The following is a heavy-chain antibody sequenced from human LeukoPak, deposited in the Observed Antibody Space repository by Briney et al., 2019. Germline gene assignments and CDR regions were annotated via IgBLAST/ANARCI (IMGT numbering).Heavy chain of an antibody. V-gene: IGHV4-39*01. CDR1: GGSISSSSYY. J-gene: IGHJ4*02. CDR2: IYYSGST. D-gene: IGHD6-19*01. Sequence: KPSETLSLTCTVSGGSISSSSYYWGWIRQPPGKGLEWIGSIYYSGSTYYNPSLKSRVTISVDTSKNQFSLKLSSVTAADTAVYYCARHSTRIAVAGGLDYWGQGTLVTVSS. CDR3: ARHSTRIAVAGGLDY.